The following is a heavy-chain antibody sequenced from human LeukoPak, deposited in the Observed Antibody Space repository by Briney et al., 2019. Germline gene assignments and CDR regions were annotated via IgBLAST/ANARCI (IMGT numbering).Heavy chain of an antibody. CDR1: GGSISSYY. J-gene: IGHJ6*02. D-gene: IGHD2-2*01. CDR3: ARDSRYCNSISCYGRPGYYGLDV. V-gene: IGHV4-4*07. Sequence: KPSETLSLTCSVSGGSISSYYWSWIRQPAGKGLEWIGRIYPSGSTNYNPSLKSRVTMSVDTSKNQFSLNLSSVTAADTAVYYCARDSRYCNSISCYGRPGYYGLDVWGQGTTVTVSS. CDR2: IYPSGST.